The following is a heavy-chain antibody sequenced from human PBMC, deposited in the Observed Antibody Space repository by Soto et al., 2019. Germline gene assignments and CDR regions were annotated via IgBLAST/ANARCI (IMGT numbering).Heavy chain of an antibody. CDR3: ARHRGVTTDFDY. Sequence: QLQLQESGPGLVKPSETLSLTCTVSGGSISSSSYYWGWIRQPPGKGLEWIGSIYYSGITYYNPSLKSRVTISVDTSKNQFSLKLSSVTAADTAVYYCARHRGVTTDFDYWGQGTLVTVSS. J-gene: IGHJ4*02. D-gene: IGHD4-17*01. V-gene: IGHV4-39*01. CDR2: IYYSGIT. CDR1: GGSISSSSYY.